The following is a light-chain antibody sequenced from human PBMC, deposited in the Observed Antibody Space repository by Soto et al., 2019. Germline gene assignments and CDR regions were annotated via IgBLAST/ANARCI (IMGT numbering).Light chain of an antibody. Sequence: SYELTQPPSVSVAPGETARIPCGGNNIGTKNVHWYQQKPGQAPVLVIYYDDDRPSEIPERFSGSNSGNAATLTISRVEAGDEADYYCLVWADISDRVVFGGGTKLTVL. J-gene: IGLJ2*01. CDR1: NIGTKN. CDR2: YDD. V-gene: IGLV3-21*04. CDR3: LVWADISDRVV.